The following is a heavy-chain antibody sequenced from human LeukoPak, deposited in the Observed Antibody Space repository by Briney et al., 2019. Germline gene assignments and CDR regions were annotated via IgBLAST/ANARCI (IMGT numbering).Heavy chain of an antibody. V-gene: IGHV1-2*02. J-gene: IGHJ4*02. CDR2: INPNSGGT. Sequence: ASVTVSCKASGYTFTGYYMHWVRQAPGQGLEWMGWINPNSGGTNYAQKFQGRVTMTRDTSISTAYMELSRLRSDDTAVYYCAREFAGGRGFDYWGQGTLVTVSS. CDR3: AREFAGGRGFDY. D-gene: IGHD3-10*01. CDR1: GYTFTGYY.